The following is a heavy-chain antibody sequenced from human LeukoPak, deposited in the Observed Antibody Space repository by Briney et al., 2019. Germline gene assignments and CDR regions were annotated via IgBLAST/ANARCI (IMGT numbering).Heavy chain of an antibody. CDR3: ARSGNWNHGDH. J-gene: IGHJ4*02. Sequence: PGGSLRLSCAASGFTFDDYGMTWVRQAPGKGLEWVSGINWSGGSTGYADSVKGRFTISRDNAKNSLYLQMNSLRAEDTALYYCARSGNWNHGDHWGQGTLVTVSS. V-gene: IGHV3-20*04. D-gene: IGHD1-14*01. CDR2: INWSGGST. CDR1: GFTFDDYG.